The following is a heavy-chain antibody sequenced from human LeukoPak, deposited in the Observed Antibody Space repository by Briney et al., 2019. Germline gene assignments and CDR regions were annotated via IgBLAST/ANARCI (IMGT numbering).Heavy chain of an antibody. V-gene: IGHV3-21*01. CDR1: GFTFSTFS. Sequence: GGSLRLSCAASGFTFSTFSMNWVRQAPGKGLEWVSSISSSRSYIYYADSVKGRFTISRENAKNSLYLQMNSLRAEDTAVYYCARGGRGDFDIWGQGTMVTVSS. CDR3: ARGGRGDFDI. D-gene: IGHD2-21*01. J-gene: IGHJ3*02. CDR2: ISSSRSYI.